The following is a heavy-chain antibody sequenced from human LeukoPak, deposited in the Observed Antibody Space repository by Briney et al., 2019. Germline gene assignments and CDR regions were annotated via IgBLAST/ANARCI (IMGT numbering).Heavy chain of an antibody. Sequence: PSETLSLTCAVSGYSISSGYYWGWIRQPPGKGLEWIGSIYHSGSTYYNPSLKSRVTISVDTSKNQFSLKLSSVTAADTAVYYCASSNPRFGELLAPFDCWGQGTLVTVSS. CDR1: GYSISSGYY. CDR3: ASSNPRFGELLAPFDC. CDR2: IYHSGST. D-gene: IGHD3-10*02. V-gene: IGHV4-38-2*01. J-gene: IGHJ4*02.